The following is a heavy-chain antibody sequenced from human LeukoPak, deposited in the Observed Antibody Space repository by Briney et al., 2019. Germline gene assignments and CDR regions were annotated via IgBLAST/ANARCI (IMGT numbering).Heavy chain of an antibody. V-gene: IGHV3-53*01. CDR2: IYSGGST. CDR1: GFTVSSNY. D-gene: IGHD3-10*02. J-gene: IGHJ6*04. CDR3: AELGITMIGGV. Sequence: GGSLRLSCAASGFTVSSNYMSWVRQAPGKGLEWVSVIYSGGSTYYADSVKGRFTISRDNAKNSLYLQMNSLRAEDTAVYYCAELGITMIGGVWGEGTTVTIPS.